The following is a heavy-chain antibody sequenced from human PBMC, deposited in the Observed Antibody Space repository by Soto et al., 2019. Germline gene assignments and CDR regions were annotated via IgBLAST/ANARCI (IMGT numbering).Heavy chain of an antibody. Sequence: QVQLQESGPGLVKPSQTLSLTCTVSGGSISSGGYYWSWIRQYPGKGLEWIGYISYSGSTYYTPSLKSRLTVSVDTCNTLFFRKRRSVTAEDTAVYYCARDNYYTGSCYYPSSDEYFQHWGQGTLVIVSS. CDR1: GGSISSGGYY. CDR2: ISYSGST. J-gene: IGHJ1*01. V-gene: IGHV4-31*03. CDR3: ARDNYYTGSCYYPSSDEYFQH. D-gene: IGHD3-22*01.